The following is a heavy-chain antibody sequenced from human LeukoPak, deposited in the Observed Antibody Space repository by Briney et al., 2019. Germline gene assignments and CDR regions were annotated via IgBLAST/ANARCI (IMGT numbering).Heavy chain of an antibody. Sequence: SETLSLTCTVSGGSISSYYWSWIRQPAGKGLEWIGRIYTSGSTNYNPSLKSRVTISVDKSKNQFSLKLSSVTAADTAVYYCARVGYYDSSGYYYFDHWGQGTLVTVSS. CDR1: GGSISSYY. V-gene: IGHV4-4*07. CDR2: IYTSGST. J-gene: IGHJ4*02. CDR3: ARVGYYDSSGYYYFDH. D-gene: IGHD3-22*01.